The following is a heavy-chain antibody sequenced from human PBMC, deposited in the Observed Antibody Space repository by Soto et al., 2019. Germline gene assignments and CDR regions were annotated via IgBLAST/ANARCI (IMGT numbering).Heavy chain of an antibody. Sequence: QVQLVQSGAEVKKPGASVRVSCEASGYRFTAFYIHWVRQAPGQGLEWMGRMNLDTGGTTYAQKFQGRVTMTRDTSISTAYMEVNSLKSDDTAMYYCARDGNFAFLGYSFAFDFLCQGTLVTVSS. CDR2: MNLDTGGT. J-gene: IGHJ4*02. V-gene: IGHV1-2*06. CDR3: ARDGNFAFLGYSFAFDF. D-gene: IGHD5-18*01. CDR1: GYRFTAFY.